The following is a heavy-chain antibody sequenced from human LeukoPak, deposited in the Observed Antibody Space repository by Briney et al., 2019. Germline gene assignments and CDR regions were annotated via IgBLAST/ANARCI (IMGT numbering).Heavy chain of an antibody. CDR1: GGSISSSSYY. Sequence: SETLSLTCTVSGGSISSSSYYWGWIRQPPGKELEWIGNIYDSGTIYYNPSLKSRVTISVDTSKNQLSLKLSSVTAADTAVYYCARGGDSSGYEGRFDPWGQGTLVTVSS. D-gene: IGHD3-22*01. CDR3: ARGGDSSGYEGRFDP. V-gene: IGHV4-39*07. CDR2: IYDSGTI. J-gene: IGHJ5*02.